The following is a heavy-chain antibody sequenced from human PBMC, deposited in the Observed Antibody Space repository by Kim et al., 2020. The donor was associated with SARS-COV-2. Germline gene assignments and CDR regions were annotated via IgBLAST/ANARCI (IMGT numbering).Heavy chain of an antibody. J-gene: IGHJ4*02. D-gene: IGHD3-22*01. CDR2: INTNTGNP. Sequence: ASVKVSCKSSGYTFTSYAMNWVRQAPGQGLEWMGWINTNTGNPTYAQGFTGRFVFSLDTSVSTAYLQISSLKAEDTAVYYCAREIPYDSSGYYYVTDYWGQGTLVTVSS. CDR1: GYTFTSYA. CDR3: AREIPYDSSGYYYVTDY. V-gene: IGHV7-4-1*02.